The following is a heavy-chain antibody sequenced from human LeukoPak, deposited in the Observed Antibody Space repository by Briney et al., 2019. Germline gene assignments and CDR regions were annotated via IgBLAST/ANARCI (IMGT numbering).Heavy chain of an antibody. V-gene: IGHV4-39*07. Sequence: SETLSLTCIVSGGSISSSSYYWGWIRQPPGKGLEWIGNIYYSGSTNYNPSLKSRVTISVDTSKNQFSLKLSSVTAADTAVYYCTRGSIAYYYMDVWGKGTTVTISS. CDR3: TRGSIAYYYMDV. J-gene: IGHJ6*03. CDR1: GGSISSSSYY. D-gene: IGHD3-22*01. CDR2: IYYSGST.